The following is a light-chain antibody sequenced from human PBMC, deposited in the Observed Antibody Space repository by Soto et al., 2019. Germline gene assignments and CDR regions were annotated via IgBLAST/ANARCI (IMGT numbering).Light chain of an antibody. Sequence: QSVLTQPPSVSGAPGQRVTISCSGSSSNIGAGYDVNWYRQLPGTAPKLLIYGNTNRPSGVPDRFSGSKSGTSASLAITGLQAEDGADYFCQSYDSSLSGSYVFGTGTKVTVL. J-gene: IGLJ1*01. V-gene: IGLV1-40*01. CDR1: SSNIGAGYD. CDR2: GNT. CDR3: QSYDSSLSGSYV.